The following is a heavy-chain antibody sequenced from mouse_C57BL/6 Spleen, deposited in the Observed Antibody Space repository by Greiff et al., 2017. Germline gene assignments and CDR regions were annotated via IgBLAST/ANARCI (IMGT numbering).Heavy chain of an antibody. J-gene: IGHJ4*01. V-gene: IGHV1-69*01. D-gene: IGHD2-1*01. CDR2: IDPSDSYT. CDR1: GYTFTSYW. Sequence: VQLQQPGAELVMPGASVKLSCKASGYTFTSYWMHWVKQRPGQGLEWIGEIDPSDSYTNYNQRFKGKSTLTVDKSSSTAYMQLSSLTSEDSAVYYCARLYYDAMYYWGQGTSVTVSS. CDR3: ARLYYDAMYY.